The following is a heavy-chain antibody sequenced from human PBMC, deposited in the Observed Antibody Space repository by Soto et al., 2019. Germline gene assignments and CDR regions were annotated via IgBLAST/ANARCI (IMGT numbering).Heavy chain of an antibody. Sequence: QITLKESGPPLVKPTQTLTLTCTFSGFSLSTSGVGVGWIRQPPGKALEWLALIYWDDDKRYSPSLKSRLTITKDTSKNQVVLTMTSMDPVDTATYYCAHRPSYCSGGSCYSGFDYWGQGTLVTVSS. D-gene: IGHD2-15*01. J-gene: IGHJ4*02. CDR2: IYWDDDK. CDR3: AHRPSYCSGGSCYSGFDY. V-gene: IGHV2-5*02. CDR1: GFSLSTSGVG.